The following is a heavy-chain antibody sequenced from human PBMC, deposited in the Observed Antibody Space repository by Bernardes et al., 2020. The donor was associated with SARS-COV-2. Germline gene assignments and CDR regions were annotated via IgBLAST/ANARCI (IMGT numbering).Heavy chain of an antibody. CDR1: GFLFRTYW. V-gene: IGHV3-7*01. CDR3: ARIDEETGRDY. D-gene: IGHD1-26*01. CDR2: IKGDGSQR. Sequence: CGSLQPSCSSAGFLFRTYWMRWVRQGPGKGRHWVANIKGDGSQRSSVDSVGGRFTVSRDNAKNLLYLQMNSLRSEDTAVYYCARIDEETGRDYWGQGTLVTVSS. J-gene: IGHJ4*02.